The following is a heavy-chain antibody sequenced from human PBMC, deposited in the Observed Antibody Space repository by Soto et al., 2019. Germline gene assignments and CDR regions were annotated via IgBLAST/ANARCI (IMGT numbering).Heavy chain of an antibody. J-gene: IGHJ3*02. V-gene: IGHV3-48*01. CDR2: ISSDSITI. CDR1: GFTFSSYS. D-gene: IGHD3-10*01. Sequence: PGGSLRLSCAASGFTFSSYSMNWVRQAPGEGLEWVSYISSDSITIFYADSVKGRFTISRDNAKNSLYLQMNSLRAEDTAVYYCARGLRYYGSGHTFDIWGPGTMVTVSS. CDR3: ARGLRYYGSGHTFDI.